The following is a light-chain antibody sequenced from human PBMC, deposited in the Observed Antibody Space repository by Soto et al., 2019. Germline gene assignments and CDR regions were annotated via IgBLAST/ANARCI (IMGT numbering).Light chain of an antibody. V-gene: IGLV2-14*01. CDR2: DIS. Sequence: QSALTQPASASGSPGQTVTISCTGTSCDVGGYNYVSWYQLHPGKAPKLMIYDISSRPSGVSNPFSGSKSGNTAALTSSGLQAEDEADYYGSSYRSSSTGVFGGGTKLTVL. J-gene: IGLJ2*01. CDR1: SCDVGGYNY. CDR3: SSYRSSSTGV.